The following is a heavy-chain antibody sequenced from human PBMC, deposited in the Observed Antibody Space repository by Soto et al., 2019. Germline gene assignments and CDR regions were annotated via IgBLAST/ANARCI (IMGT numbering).Heavy chain of an antibody. D-gene: IGHD3-16*02. CDR1: GYTFTSYA. J-gene: IGHJ4*02. V-gene: IGHV1-3*01. CDR3: ARVIFVILCGIPSPYYFDY. CDR2: INAGNGNT. Sequence: ASVKVSCKAPGYTFTSYALHWVRQAPGQRLEWMGWINAGNGNTKYSQKFQGRVTITRDTSASTAYMELSSLRSEDTAVYYCARVIFVILCGIPSPYYFDYRGQGSLV.